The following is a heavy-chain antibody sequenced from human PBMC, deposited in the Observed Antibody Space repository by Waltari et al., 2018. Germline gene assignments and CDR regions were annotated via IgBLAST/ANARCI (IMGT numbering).Heavy chain of an antibody. J-gene: IGHJ5*02. CDR1: RFTFSSDR. CDR3: NGRWFDP. V-gene: IGHV3-48*04. CDR2: ISSSSSTI. Sequence: EVQLVESGGGLVRPGGSLRLSGGASRFTFSSDRMNRVRQAPGKGLEWVSYISSSSSTIYYADSVKGRFTISRDNAKNSLYLKMNSLRAEDTAVYYCNGRWFDPWGQGTLVTVSS. D-gene: IGHD1-26*01.